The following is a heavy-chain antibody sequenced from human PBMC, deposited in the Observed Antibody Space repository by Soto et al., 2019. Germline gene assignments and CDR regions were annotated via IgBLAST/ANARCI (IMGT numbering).Heavy chain of an antibody. Sequence: PGGCLRLSCTASGFTFRSYSMAWVRRAPGKGLEWASAISSSSTYTYYADSVKGRFTISRDNSKNTLYLQMNSLRAEDTARYYCARDRTGDYYGWDASDVWGQGTTVTVSS. V-gene: IGHV3-21*01. J-gene: IGHJ6*02. CDR2: ISSSSTYT. CDR1: GFTFRSYS. CDR3: ARDRTGDYYGWDASDV. D-gene: IGHD3-10*01.